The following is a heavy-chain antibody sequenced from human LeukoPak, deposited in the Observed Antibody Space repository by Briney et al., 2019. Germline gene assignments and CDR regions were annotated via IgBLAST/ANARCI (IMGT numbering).Heavy chain of an antibody. CDR3: ASSYSSSWYYDY. Sequence: SETLSLTCTVSGGSISSYYWSWIRQPPGKGLEWIGYIYYSGSTNYNPSLKSRVTISVDTSKNQFSLKLSSVTAADTAVYYCASSYSSSWYYDYWGQGTLVTVSS. D-gene: IGHD6-13*01. CDR1: GGSISSYY. J-gene: IGHJ4*02. CDR2: IYYSGST. V-gene: IGHV4-59*08.